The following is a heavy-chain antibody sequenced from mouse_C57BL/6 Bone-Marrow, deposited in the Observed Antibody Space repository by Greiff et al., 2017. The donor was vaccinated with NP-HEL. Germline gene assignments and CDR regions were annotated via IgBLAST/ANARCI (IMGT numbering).Heavy chain of an antibody. V-gene: IGHV3-1*01. CDR2: ISYSGST. CDR3: ARAYDYGGAMDY. CDR1: GYSITSGYD. D-gene: IGHD2-4*01. J-gene: IGHJ4*01. Sequence: DVKLQESGPGMVKPSQSLSLTCTVTGYSITSGYDWHWIRHFPGNKLEWMGYISYSGSTNYNPSLKSRISITHDTSKNHFFLKLNSVTTEDTATYYCARAYDYGGAMDYWGQGTSVTVSS.